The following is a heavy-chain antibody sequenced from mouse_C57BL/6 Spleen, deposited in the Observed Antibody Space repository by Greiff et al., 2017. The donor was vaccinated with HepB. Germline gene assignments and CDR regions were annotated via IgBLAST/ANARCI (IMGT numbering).Heavy chain of an antibody. Sequence: QVQLQQPGAELVRPGTSVKLSCKASGYTFTSYWMHWVKQRPGQGLEWIGVIDPSDTYTNYNQKFKGKATLTVDTSSSTAYMQLSSLTSEDSAVYYCAIGTREGFAYWGQGTLVTVSA. V-gene: IGHV1-59*01. CDR1: GYTFTSYW. CDR2: IDPSDTYT. CDR3: AIGTREGFAY. D-gene: IGHD2-14*01. J-gene: IGHJ3*01.